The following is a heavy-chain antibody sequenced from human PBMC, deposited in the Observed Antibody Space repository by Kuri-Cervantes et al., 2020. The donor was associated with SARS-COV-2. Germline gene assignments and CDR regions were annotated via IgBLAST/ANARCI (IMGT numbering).Heavy chain of an antibody. Sequence: ASVKVSCKASGYTFTGYYMHWVRQAPGQGLEWMGWINPNSGGTNYAQKFQGRVTMARDTSISTAYMELSRLRSDDTAVYYCASHKLGEGRFDPWGQGTLVTVSS. CDR2: INPNSGGT. D-gene: IGHD3-10*01. CDR3: ASHKLGEGRFDP. V-gene: IGHV1-2*02. J-gene: IGHJ5*02. CDR1: GYTFTGYY.